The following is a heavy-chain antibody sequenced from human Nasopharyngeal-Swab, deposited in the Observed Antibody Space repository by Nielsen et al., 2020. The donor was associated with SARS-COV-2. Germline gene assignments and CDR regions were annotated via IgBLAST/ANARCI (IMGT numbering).Heavy chain of an antibody. J-gene: IGHJ4*02. D-gene: IGHD4-17*01. CDR2: ISSSSSYT. Sequence: GESLKISCAASGFTFRSHDMSWIRQAPGKGLEWVSYISSSSSYTNYADSVKGRFTISRDNAKNSLYLQMNSLRAEDTAVYYCASRPYGDYGLLDYWGQGTLVTVSS. CDR3: ASRPYGDYGLLDY. V-gene: IGHV3-11*03. CDR1: GFTFRSHD.